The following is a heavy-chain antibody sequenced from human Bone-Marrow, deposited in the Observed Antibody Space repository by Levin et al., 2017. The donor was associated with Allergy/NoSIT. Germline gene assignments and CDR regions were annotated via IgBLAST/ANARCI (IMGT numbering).Heavy chain of an antibody. CDR3: ARGTFHGASDAFDV. CDR2: IYYSGST. Sequence: ESLKISCTVSGASISSFYWSWIRQPPGKGLEWIGYIYYSGSTNYSPSLKSRVSMSADMSRNQVYLTMSSVTAADTAVFYCARGTFHGASDAFDVWGQGTIVTVSS. CDR1: GASISSFY. J-gene: IGHJ3*01. V-gene: IGHV4-59*12. D-gene: IGHD1/OR15-1a*01.